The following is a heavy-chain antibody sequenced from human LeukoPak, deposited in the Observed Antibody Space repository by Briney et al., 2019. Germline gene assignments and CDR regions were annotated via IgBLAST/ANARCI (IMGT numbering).Heavy chain of an antibody. J-gene: IGHJ4*02. CDR1: GFTFGSFG. CDR3: ARDRIGYSRWDY. D-gene: IGHD6-13*01. V-gene: IGHV3-33*01. CDR2: IWYDGSNK. Sequence: GRSLRLSCAASGFTFGSFGMHWVRQAPGKGLEWVAVIWYDGSNKYYADSVKGRFTISRDNSKNTLYLQMNSLRAEDTAVYYCARDRIGYSRWDYWGQGTLVTVSS.